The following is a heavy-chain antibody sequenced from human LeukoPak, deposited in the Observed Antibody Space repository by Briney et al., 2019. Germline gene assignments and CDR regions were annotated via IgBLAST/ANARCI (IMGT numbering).Heavy chain of an antibody. CDR3: ARAQFGDYFDY. V-gene: IGHV4-59*13. J-gene: IGHJ4*02. Sequence: PSETLSLTCTVSGDSLNNFYWIWLRHPPGKGLEWIGYIYYTGSTKYSPSLKSRVTMSLDTSKSQFSLQLSSVTAADTAIYYCARAQFGDYFDYWGPGTLVTVSS. CDR1: GDSLNNFY. D-gene: IGHD3-10*01. CDR2: IYYTGST.